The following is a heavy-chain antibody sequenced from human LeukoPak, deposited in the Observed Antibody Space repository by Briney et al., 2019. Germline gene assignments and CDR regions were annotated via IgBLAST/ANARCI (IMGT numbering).Heavy chain of an antibody. V-gene: IGHV1-8*01. D-gene: IGHD2-2*01. CDR2: INPNSGNT. CDR3: AREGGLGLLGCSTSCYYDY. J-gene: IGHJ4*02. CDR1: GYAFTNYN. Sequence: ASVKVSCKASGYAFTNYNINWVRQATGQGVEWIGWINPNSGNTGFDQKFQGRVTFTRDTSISTAYMELSRLRSDDTAVYYCAREGGLGLLGCSTSCYYDYWGQGTLVTVSS.